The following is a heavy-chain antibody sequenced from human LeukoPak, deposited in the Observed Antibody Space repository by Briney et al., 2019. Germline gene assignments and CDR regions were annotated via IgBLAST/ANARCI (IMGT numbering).Heavy chain of an antibody. D-gene: IGHD3-22*01. Sequence: GGSLRLSCVASGFTFRRYGMHWVRQAPGKGLEWVAIIWYDGSNKYYADSVKGRFTISRDTSKNTLYMQMDSLRSEDTAVYYCARPGGYYYSSGYYDYSGPGTLVTVSS. V-gene: IGHV3-33*01. CDR2: IWYDGSNK. CDR3: ARPGGYYYSSGYYDY. CDR1: GFTFRRYG. J-gene: IGHJ4*01.